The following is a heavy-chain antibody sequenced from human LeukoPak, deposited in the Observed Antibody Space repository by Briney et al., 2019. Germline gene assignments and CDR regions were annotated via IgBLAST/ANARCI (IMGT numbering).Heavy chain of an antibody. J-gene: IGHJ4*02. CDR3: ARGVPAAINAGPYYFDY. D-gene: IGHD2-2*01. Sequence: RASVKVSCKASGGTFSSYAISWVRQAPGQGLEWMGRIIPILGIANYAQKFQGRVTITTDESTSTAYMELSSLRSEDTAVYYCARGVPAAINAGPYYFDYWGQGTLVTVSS. V-gene: IGHV1-69*04. CDR2: IIPILGIA. CDR1: GGTFSSYA.